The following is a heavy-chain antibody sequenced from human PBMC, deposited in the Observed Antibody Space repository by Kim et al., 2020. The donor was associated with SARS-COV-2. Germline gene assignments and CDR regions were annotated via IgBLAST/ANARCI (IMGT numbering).Heavy chain of an antibody. V-gene: IGHV3-13*01. CDR2: IGTAGDT. CDR3: ARWRWYYGFWRGYKGGEYWFDP. J-gene: IGHJ5*02. D-gene: IGHD3-3*01. Sequence: GGSLRLSCAASGFTFSSYDMHWVRQATGKGLEWVSAIGTAGDTYYPASVKGRFTISRENAKNALYLQMNSLRAGDTAVYYCARWRWYYGFWRGYKGGEYWFDPWGQGTLVTVSS. CDR1: GFTFSSYD.